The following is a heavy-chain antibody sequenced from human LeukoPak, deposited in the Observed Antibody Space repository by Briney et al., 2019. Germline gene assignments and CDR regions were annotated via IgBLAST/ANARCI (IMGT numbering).Heavy chain of an antibody. J-gene: IGHJ4*02. CDR2: IYISGNT. Sequence: PSETLSLTCTVSGGSISSYCWSWIRQPAGKGLEWIGRIYISGNTNYNPSLKSRVTMSVDTSKNQFSLKLSSVTAADTAVYYCARDLGNIVGATLFDYWGQGTLVTVSS. D-gene: IGHD1-26*01. CDR3: ARDLGNIVGATLFDY. CDR1: GGSISSYC. V-gene: IGHV4-4*07.